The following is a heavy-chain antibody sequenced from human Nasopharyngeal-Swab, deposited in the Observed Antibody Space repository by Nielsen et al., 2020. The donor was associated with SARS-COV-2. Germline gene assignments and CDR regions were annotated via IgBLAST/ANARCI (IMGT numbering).Heavy chain of an antibody. Sequence: GGSLRLSCAASGFTFSSYSMNWVRQAPGKGLEWVSSISSSSSYIYYADSVKGRFTISRDNAKNSLYLQMSSLRAEDTAVYYCARDRRPSSGWYSSAFDIWGQGTMVTVSS. J-gene: IGHJ3*02. CDR2: ISSSSSYI. D-gene: IGHD6-19*01. V-gene: IGHV3-21*01. CDR3: ARDRRPSSGWYSSAFDI. CDR1: GFTFSSYS.